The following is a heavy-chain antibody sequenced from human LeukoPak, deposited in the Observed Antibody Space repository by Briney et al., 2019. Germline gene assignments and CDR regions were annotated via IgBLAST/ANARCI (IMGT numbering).Heavy chain of an antibody. CDR3: ASYSNYYDSSGLI. V-gene: IGHV3-11*04. Sequence: GGSLRLSCAASGFTVSSNYMSWVRQAPGKGLEWVSYISSSGSTIYYADSVKGRFTISRDNAKNSLYLQMNSLRAEDTAVYYCASYSNYYDSSGLIWGQGTLVTVSS. CDR1: GFTVSSNY. CDR2: ISSSGSTI. J-gene: IGHJ4*02. D-gene: IGHD3-22*01.